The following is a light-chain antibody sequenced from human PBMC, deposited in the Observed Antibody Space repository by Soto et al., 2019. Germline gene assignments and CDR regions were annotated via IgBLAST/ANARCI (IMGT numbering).Light chain of an antibody. CDR1: QSISSS. Sequence: IEMTQYPSSLSASVGDRVTITCRASQSISSSLNWYQQKPGKAPKVLMFAASNLQSGVPSRFSGSGSGTDFTLTISSLQPEDFATYYCQQSYSTPWTFGQGTKVDIK. V-gene: IGKV1-39*01. J-gene: IGKJ1*01. CDR3: QQSYSTPWT. CDR2: AAS.